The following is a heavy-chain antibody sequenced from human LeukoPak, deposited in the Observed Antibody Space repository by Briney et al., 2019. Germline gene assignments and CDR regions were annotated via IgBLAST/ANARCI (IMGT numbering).Heavy chain of an antibody. CDR2: LSGSGGST. V-gene: IGHV3-23*01. CDR1: GFKFSSYP. J-gene: IGHJ5*02. CDR3: AKGRGGESWFDP. D-gene: IGHD2-15*01. Sequence: PGGSLRLSCAASGFKFSSYPMTWVRQAPGKGLDWVSTLSGSGGSTYYADSVKGRFTISRDNSKNTLYLQMNSLRAEDTAVYYCAKGRGGESWFDPWGQGTLVTVSS.